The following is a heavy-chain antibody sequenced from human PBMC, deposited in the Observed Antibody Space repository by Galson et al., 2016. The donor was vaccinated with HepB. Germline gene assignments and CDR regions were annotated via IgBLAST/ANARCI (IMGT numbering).Heavy chain of an antibody. V-gene: IGHV3-23*01. D-gene: IGHD6-13*01. CDR3: AKEEIAAAGTSLNY. CDR2: ITGSGSST. J-gene: IGHJ4*02. CDR1: GFSFSTCA. Sequence: SLRLSCAASGFSFSTCALNWVRQAPGKGLEWVSTITGSGSSTYSVDSVKGRCIVPRANSKNTMYLQMNLLTDEDTATYFCAKEEIAAAGTSLNYWGRGSLVTVSS.